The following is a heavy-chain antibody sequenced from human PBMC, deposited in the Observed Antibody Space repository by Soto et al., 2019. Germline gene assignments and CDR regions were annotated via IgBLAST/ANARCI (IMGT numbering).Heavy chain of an antibody. CDR3: ARELAAAGPQQTYSDYGMDV. CDR1: GYTFTSYD. Sequence: QVQLVQSGAEVKKPGASAKASCKASGYTFTSYDINWVRQATGQGLELMGWMNPNSGNTGYAQKCQGRGTITRTTSMSTGYMELSSLRSEDTAVYYCARELAAAGPQQTYSDYGMDVWGQGTTVTVSS. CDR2: MNPNSGNT. J-gene: IGHJ6*02. D-gene: IGHD6-13*01. V-gene: IGHV1-8*01.